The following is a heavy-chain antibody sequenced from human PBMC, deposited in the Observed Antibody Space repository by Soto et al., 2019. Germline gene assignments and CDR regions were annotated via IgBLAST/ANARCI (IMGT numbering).Heavy chain of an antibody. CDR3: ARDRHYRDYMHFGH. J-gene: IGHJ1*01. CDR2: IYHTGST. V-gene: IGHV4-30-2*01. D-gene: IGHD4-17*01. Sequence: QLQLQESGSGLVKSSQTLSLTCAVSGGSISSGGLSWSWIRQTPGNSRQSLGSIYHTGSTSYNASLNSRVTMSVDRSKRQFSLTLTSMTAADTAFYFCARDRHYRDYMHFGHWGQGTLVTVSS. CDR1: GGSISSGGLS.